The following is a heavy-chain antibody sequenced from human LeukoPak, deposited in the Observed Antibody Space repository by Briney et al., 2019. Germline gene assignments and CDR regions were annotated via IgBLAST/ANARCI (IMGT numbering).Heavy chain of an antibody. Sequence: PGGSLRLSCAASGFTFSSYWMSWVRQAPGKGLEWVANIKQDGSEKYYVDSVKGRFTISRDNAKNSLYLQMNSLRAEDTALYYCAKDMSGSYYVGWFDPWGQGTLVTVSS. CDR3: AKDMSGSYYVGWFDP. CDR2: IKQDGSEK. V-gene: IGHV3-7*03. J-gene: IGHJ5*02. CDR1: GFTFSSYW. D-gene: IGHD1-26*01.